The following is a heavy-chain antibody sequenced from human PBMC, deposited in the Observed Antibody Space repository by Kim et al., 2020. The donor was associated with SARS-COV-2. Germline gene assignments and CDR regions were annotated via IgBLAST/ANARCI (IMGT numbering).Heavy chain of an antibody. CDR3: ARVGFWSGYYGPVNWFDP. Sequence: KGRFHISRDNSKNTLYLQMNSLRAEDTAVYYCARVGFWSGYYGPVNWFDPWGQGTLVTVSS. V-gene: IGHV3-30*01. D-gene: IGHD3-3*01. J-gene: IGHJ5*02.